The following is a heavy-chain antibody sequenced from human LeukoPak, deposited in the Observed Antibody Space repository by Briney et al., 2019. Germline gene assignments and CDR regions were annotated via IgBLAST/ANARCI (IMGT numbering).Heavy chain of an antibody. J-gene: IGHJ4*02. CDR2: IYPGDSDT. D-gene: IGHD2-15*01. CDR1: GYSFTSYW. CDR3: ARQHHLGGSEYYFDY. Sequence: GESLKISCKGSGYSFTSYWIGWVRQMPGKGLEWMGIIYPGDSDTRYSPSFQGQVTISADKSISTAYLQWSSLKASDTAMYYCARQHHLGGSEYYFDYWGQGTLVTVSS. V-gene: IGHV5-51*01.